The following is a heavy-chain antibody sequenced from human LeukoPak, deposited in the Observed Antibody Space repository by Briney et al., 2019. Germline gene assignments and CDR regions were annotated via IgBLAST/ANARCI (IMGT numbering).Heavy chain of an antibody. CDR3: ATDHYDILTGYYLFDY. J-gene: IGHJ4*02. D-gene: IGHD3-9*01. Sequence: GASVKVSCKASGYTFTGYYMHWVRQAPGKGLEWMGGFDPEDGETIYAQKFQGRVTMTGDTSTDTAYMELSSLRSEDTAVYYCATDHYDILTGYYLFDYWGQGTLVTVSS. V-gene: IGHV1-24*01. CDR2: FDPEDGET. CDR1: GYTFTGYY.